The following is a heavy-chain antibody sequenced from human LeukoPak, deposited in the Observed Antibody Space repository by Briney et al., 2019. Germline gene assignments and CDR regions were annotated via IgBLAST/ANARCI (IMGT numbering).Heavy chain of an antibody. Sequence: GGSLRLSCAASGFSFGTYWMSWVRQAPGKGLEWVAVIWYDGSNKYYADSVKGRFTISRDNSKNTLYLQMNSLRAEDTAVYYCARGLAAAASFYYYGMDVWGQGTTVTVSS. J-gene: IGHJ6*02. V-gene: IGHV3-33*08. CDR2: IWYDGSNK. CDR3: ARGLAAAASFYYYGMDV. D-gene: IGHD6-13*01. CDR1: GFSFGTYW.